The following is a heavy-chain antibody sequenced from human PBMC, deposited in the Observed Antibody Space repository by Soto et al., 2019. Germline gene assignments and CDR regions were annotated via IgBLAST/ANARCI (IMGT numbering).Heavy chain of an antibody. Sequence: EVQLLESGGGLVQPGGSLRLSCAASGFTFTTYAMTWVRQAPGKGLEWVSAISGSGVSTYYADSVKGRFTISRDNSKNMLYLQMNSLRAEDTAVYYCAKNWDTTFSSSSHWGQGTLVTVSS. D-gene: IGHD6-6*01. J-gene: IGHJ4*02. CDR3: AKNWDTTFSSSSH. V-gene: IGHV3-23*01. CDR2: ISGSGVST. CDR1: GFTFTTYA.